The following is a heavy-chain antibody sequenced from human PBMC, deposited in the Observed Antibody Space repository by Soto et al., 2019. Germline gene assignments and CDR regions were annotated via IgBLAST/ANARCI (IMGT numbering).Heavy chain of an antibody. V-gene: IGHV3-7*01. D-gene: IGHD3-3*01. CDR3: ARARKEFWSGYRFDY. Sequence: PGGSLRLSCAASGFTFSSYWMSWVRQAPGKGLEWVANIKQDGSEKYYVDSVKGRFTISRDNAKNSLYLQMNSLRAEDTAVYYCARARKEFWSGYRFDYWGQGTLVTSPQ. J-gene: IGHJ4*02. CDR2: IKQDGSEK. CDR1: GFTFSSYW.